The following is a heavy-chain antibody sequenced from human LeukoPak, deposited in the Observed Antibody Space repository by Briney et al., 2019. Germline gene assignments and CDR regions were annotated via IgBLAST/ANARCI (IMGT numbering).Heavy chain of an antibody. CDR3: AQGQQLGAEYFQH. CDR2: IWYGGSNK. V-gene: IGHV3-30*02. J-gene: IGHJ1*01. CDR1: GFTFSSHG. Sequence: GGSLRLSCAASGFTFSSHGMHWVRQAPGKGLEWVAFIWYGGSNKYYGDSVKGRFTISRDNSKNTPYLQMNSLRAEDTAVYYCAQGQQLGAEYFQHWDQGTLVTVSS. D-gene: IGHD6-13*01.